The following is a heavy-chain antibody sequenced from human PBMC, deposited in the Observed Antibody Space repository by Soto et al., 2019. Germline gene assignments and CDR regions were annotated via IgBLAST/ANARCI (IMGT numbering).Heavy chain of an antibody. Sequence: GGSLRLSCAASGFTFDDYAMHWVRQAPGKGLEWVSGISWNSGSIGYADSVKGRFTISRDNAKNSLYLQMNSLRAEDTALYYCAKDIRGWLENYYFDYWGQGTLVTVSS. V-gene: IGHV3-9*01. D-gene: IGHD6-19*01. CDR2: ISWNSGSI. J-gene: IGHJ4*02. CDR3: AKDIRGWLENYYFDY. CDR1: GFTFDDYA.